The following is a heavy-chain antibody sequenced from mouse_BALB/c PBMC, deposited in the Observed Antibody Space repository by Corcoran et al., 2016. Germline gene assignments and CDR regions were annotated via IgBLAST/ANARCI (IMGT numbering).Heavy chain of an antibody. V-gene: IGHV9-3-1*01. CDR2: INTYTGEP. CDR1: GYTFTNYG. D-gene: IGHD1-1*01. J-gene: IGHJ1*01. Sequence: QIQLVQSGPELKKPGETVKISCNASGYTFTNYGMNWVTQAPGKGLKWMGWINTYTGEPTYADDFKGRFAFSLETSASTAYLQINNLKNEDTATYFCARFSYAGSRAWCVDVWGAGTTVTVSS. CDR3: ARFSYAGSRAWCVDV.